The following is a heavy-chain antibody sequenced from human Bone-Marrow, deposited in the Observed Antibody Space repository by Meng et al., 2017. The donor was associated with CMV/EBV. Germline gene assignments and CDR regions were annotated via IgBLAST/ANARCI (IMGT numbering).Heavy chain of an antibody. CDR1: GFTFSSYS. J-gene: IGHJ4*02. CDR2: ISSSSSYI. V-gene: IGHV3-21*01. Sequence: GGSLRLSCAASGFTFSSYSMNWVRQAPGKGLEWVSSISSSSSYIYYADSVKGRFTISRDNAKNSLYLQMNSLRAEDTAVYYCARGHYGGAYYIDYWGQGTLVTVSS. D-gene: IGHD4-23*01. CDR3: ARGHYGGAYYIDY.